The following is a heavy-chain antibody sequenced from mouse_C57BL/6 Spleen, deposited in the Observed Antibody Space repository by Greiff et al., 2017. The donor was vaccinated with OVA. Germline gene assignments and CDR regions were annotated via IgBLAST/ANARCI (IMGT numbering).Heavy chain of an antibody. D-gene: IGHD1-1*01. CDR2: IDPANGNT. CDR1: GFNIKNTY. Sequence: EVQLVESVAELVRPGASVKLSCTASGFNIKNTYMHWVKQRPEQGLEWIGRIDPANGNTKYAPKFQGKATITADTSSNTAYLQLSSLTSEDTAIYYCARYPYYGSSFYYFDYWGQGTTLTVSS. CDR3: ARYPYYGSSFYYFDY. V-gene: IGHV14-3*01. J-gene: IGHJ2*01.